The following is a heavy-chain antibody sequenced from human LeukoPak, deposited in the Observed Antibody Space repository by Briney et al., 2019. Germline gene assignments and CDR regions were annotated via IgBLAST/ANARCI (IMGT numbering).Heavy chain of an antibody. D-gene: IGHD3-16*01. CDR3: ERGGYVIVRDWFDP. V-gene: IGHV1-2*02. CDR2: INPNTGDT. Sequence: ASVKVSCKASGYTLTDYYMHWVRQAPGQGLEWMGCINPNTGDTKHLQKFQGRVTLNRDTSVNTAYMELNSLRSDDTAIYDCERGGYVIVRDWFDPWGQGTLVTVSS. J-gene: IGHJ5*02. CDR1: GYTLTDYY.